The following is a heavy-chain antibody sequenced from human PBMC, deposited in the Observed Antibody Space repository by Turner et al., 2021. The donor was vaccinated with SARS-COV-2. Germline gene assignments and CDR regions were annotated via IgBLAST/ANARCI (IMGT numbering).Heavy chain of an antibody. CDR2: ISSSSSYI. V-gene: IGHV3-21*01. J-gene: IGHJ4*02. CDR3: ARWTSYYYDNSGYYPAQFDY. CDR1: GFIFSSYS. D-gene: IGHD3-22*01. Sequence: EVQLVESGGGLVKPGGSLRLSCAASGFIFSSYSMNWVRQAPGKGLDWVSSISSSSSYIYYADSLKGRFTISRDNAKKSLYLQMNSLRAEDMAVYYCARWTSYYYDNSGYYPAQFDYWGQGTLVTVSS.